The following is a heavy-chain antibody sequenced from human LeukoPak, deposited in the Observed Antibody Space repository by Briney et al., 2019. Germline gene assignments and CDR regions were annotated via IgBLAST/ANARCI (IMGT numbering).Heavy chain of an antibody. J-gene: IGHJ4*02. V-gene: IGHV4-61*02. CDR2: IYNSGST. CDR1: GGSISSGSYY. CDR3: ARQYCSSTSCYMGAFDY. Sequence: SGTLSLTCTVSGGSISSGSYYWSWIRQPAGKGLEWIGRIYNSGSTNYNPSLKSRVTISVDTSKNQFSLKLSSVTAAETAVYYCARQYCSSTSCYMGAFDYWGQGTLVTVSS. D-gene: IGHD2-2*02.